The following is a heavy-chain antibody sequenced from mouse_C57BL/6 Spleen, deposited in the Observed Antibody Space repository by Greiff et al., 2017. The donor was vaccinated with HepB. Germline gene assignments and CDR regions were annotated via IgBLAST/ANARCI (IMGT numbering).Heavy chain of an antibody. CDR2: ISYDGSN. V-gene: IGHV3-6*01. J-gene: IGHJ2*01. CDR3: ARAGSSDYFDY. Sequence: DVKLVESGPGLVKPSQSLSLTCSVTGYSITSGYYWNWIRQFPGNKLEWMGYISYDGSNNYNPSLKNRISITRDTSKNQFFLKLNSVTTEDTATYYCARAGSSDYFDYWGQGTTLTVSS. CDR1: GYSITSGYY. D-gene: IGHD1-1*01.